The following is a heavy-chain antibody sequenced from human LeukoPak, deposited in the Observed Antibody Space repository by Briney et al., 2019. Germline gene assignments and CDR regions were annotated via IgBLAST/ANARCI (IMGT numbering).Heavy chain of an antibody. V-gene: IGHV4-39*01. CDR1: GGSISSSSYY. CDR3: ARHEGAAACN. J-gene: IGHJ4*02. CDR2: IYYSGST. D-gene: IGHD6-13*01. Sequence: SETLSLTCTVSGGSISSSSYYWGWIRQPPGKGLEWIGSIYYSGSTYYNPSLKSRVTISVDTSKNQFSLKLSSVTAADTAVYYCARHEGAAACNRGQGTLVTVSS.